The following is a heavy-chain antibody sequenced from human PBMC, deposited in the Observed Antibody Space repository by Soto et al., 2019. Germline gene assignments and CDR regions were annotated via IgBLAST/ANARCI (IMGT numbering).Heavy chain of an antibody. CDR3: ARQGFGQLHGLVDV. CDR1: GGSITSHY. D-gene: IGHD3-10*01. Sequence: QVQLQESGPGLVKPSETLSLTYSVSGGSITSHYCSWFRQPPGKGLEWIGYIHHSGSTSYNPSLKSRVTMSVDTSKNHFSLKVNSVTAADTALYYCARQGFGQLHGLVDVWGPGTTVTVSS. V-gene: IGHV4-59*08. J-gene: IGHJ6*02. CDR2: IHHSGST.